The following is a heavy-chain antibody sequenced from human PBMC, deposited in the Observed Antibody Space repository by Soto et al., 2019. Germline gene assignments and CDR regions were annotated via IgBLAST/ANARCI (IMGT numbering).Heavy chain of an antibody. V-gene: IGHV3-48*01. CDR1: ASTCGRDS. J-gene: IGHJ6*02. Sequence: AGPLRLSCAASASTCGRDSINWVFPSQGKGLEWVSYISSSSTIYYADSVKGRFTISRDNAKNSLYLQMNSLRAEDTAVYYCARAGVAKGDYYYYGMDVWGQGTTVTVSS. CDR2: ISSSSTI. CDR3: ARAGVAKGDYYYYGMDV. D-gene: IGHD7-27*01.